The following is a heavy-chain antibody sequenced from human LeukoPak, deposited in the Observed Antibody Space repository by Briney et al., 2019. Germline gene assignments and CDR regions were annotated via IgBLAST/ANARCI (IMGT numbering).Heavy chain of an antibody. V-gene: IGHV3-64D*09. CDR1: GFPFSSYA. J-gene: IGHJ6*02. Sequence: GGSLRLSCSASGFPFSSYAMHWVRQAPGKGLEYVSAISDSGGSTYYADSVKGRFTISRDNSKNTLYLQMSSLRAEHTAVYFCVRGYSFGPYGMDAWGQGTTVTVSS. D-gene: IGHD2-15*01. CDR2: ISDSGGST. CDR3: VRGYSFGPYGMDA.